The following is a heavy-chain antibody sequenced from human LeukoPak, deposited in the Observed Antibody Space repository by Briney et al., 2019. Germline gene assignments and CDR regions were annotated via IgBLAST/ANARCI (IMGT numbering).Heavy chain of an antibody. V-gene: IGHV4-34*01. CDR3: AGGGLCTDYGDYVCWFDP. CDR1: GGSFSGYY. D-gene: IGHD4-17*01. CDR2: INHSGST. J-gene: IGHJ5*02. Sequence: SETLSLTCAVYGGSFSGYYWSWIRQPPGKGLEWIGEINHSGSTNYNPSLKSRVTISVDTSKNQFSLKLSSVTAADTAVYYWAGGGLCTDYGDYVCWFDPWGQGTLVTVSS.